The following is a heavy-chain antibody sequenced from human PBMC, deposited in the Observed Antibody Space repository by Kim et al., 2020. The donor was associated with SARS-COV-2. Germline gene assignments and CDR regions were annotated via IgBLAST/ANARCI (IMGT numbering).Heavy chain of an antibody. V-gene: IGHV4-34*01. CDR3: ARGNHLAEWIQLWFAPHGFDP. CDR1: GGSFSGYY. CDR2: INHSGST. J-gene: IGHJ5*02. Sequence: SETLSLTCAVYGGSFSGYYWSWIRQPPGKGLEWIGEINHSGSTNYNPSLKSRVTISVDTSKNQFSLKLSSVTAADTAVYYCARGNHLAEWIQLWFAPHGFDPWGQGTLVTVSS. D-gene: IGHD5-18*01.